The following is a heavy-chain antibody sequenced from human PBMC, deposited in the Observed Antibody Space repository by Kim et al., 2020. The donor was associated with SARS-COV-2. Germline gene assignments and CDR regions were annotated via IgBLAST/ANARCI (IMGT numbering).Heavy chain of an antibody. CDR3: ARDLRHDYEVY. Sequence: GGSLRLSCAASGFTFSSYSMNWVRQAPGKGLEWVSYISDGSSTIYYADSVKGRFTISRDNAKNSLYLQMNSLRAEDTAVYYCARDLRHDYEVYWGQGTLVTVSS. CDR2: ISDGSSTI. V-gene: IGHV3-48*04. D-gene: IGHD4-17*01. J-gene: IGHJ4*02. CDR1: GFTFSSYS.